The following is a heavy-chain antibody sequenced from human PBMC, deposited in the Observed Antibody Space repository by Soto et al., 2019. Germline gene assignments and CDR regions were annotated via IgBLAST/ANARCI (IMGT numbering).Heavy chain of an antibody. CDR1: GFTFSEYW. Sequence: EVQLVESGGGLVQPGGSLRLSCAASGFTFSEYWMHWVRLVPGKGLLWVSRINPDGSRTNYADSVKGRFATYRDNAKNTVYLQRNSLRAEDTAVYYCARLKLGSYDWFDPWGPGTLVTVSS. CDR2: INPDGSRT. V-gene: IGHV3-74*01. J-gene: IGHJ5*02. CDR3: ARLKLGSYDWFDP. D-gene: IGHD3-16*01.